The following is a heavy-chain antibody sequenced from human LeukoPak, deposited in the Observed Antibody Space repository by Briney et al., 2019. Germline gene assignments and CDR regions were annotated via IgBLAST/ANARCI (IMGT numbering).Heavy chain of an antibody. CDR3: ARLGEEWLVHNWFDP. J-gene: IGHJ5*02. CDR2: IDPRDSYS. V-gene: IGHV5-10-1*01. CDR1: GYSFTNYW. D-gene: IGHD6-19*01. Sequence: GESLKISCKGFGYSFTNYWITWVRQVPGKGLEWMGRIDPRDSYSNYSPSFQGHVTISVDKSINTVYLHWNSLKASDTAMYYCARLGEEWLVHNWFDPWGQGTLVTVSS.